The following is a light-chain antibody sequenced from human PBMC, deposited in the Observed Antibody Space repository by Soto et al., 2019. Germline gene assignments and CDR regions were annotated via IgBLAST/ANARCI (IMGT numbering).Light chain of an antibody. CDR2: DTS. CDR1: QSVSSSY. Sequence: EIVLTQSPGTLSLSPGERATHSCRASQSVSSSYLAWYQQTPGQAPRLLVYDTSYRATGVPDRFSGSGSGTDFTLTITRLDPEDSAVHYCQQYDSSPCTFGQGTKVEIK. CDR3: QQYDSSPCT. V-gene: IGKV3-20*01. J-gene: IGKJ1*01.